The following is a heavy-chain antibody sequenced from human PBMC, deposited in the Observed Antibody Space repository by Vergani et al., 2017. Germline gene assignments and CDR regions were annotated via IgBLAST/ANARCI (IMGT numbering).Heavy chain of an antibody. CDR1: GFTFNRYG. V-gene: IGHV3-30*02. CDR2: VLFDGSNE. D-gene: IGHD2-15*01. CDR3: ARDLAYGHEGSCAL. Sequence: QVQLVQSGGGVVQPGGSLRLSCVASGFTFNRYGMQWVCQAPGKGLEWVAHVLFDGSNEYYADSAKSRFIVSRDNANDALYLQMNSLRTDDTAVCYCARDLAYGHEGSCALWGQGSVVTVSS. J-gene: IGHJ4*02.